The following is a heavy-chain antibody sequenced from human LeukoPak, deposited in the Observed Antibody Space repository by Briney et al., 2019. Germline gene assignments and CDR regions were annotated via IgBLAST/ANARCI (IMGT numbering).Heavy chain of an antibody. D-gene: IGHD6-19*01. Sequence: GGSLRLSCSASGFTFNTFSVNWVRQAPGKGLEWISYMSSSSSTIFYADSVKGRFTISRDNAKNSLYLQMNSLRGEDTAVYYCAKDPAVAGSPFDYWGQGTLVTVSS. CDR2: MSSSSSTI. V-gene: IGHV3-48*04. J-gene: IGHJ4*02. CDR3: AKDPAVAGSPFDY. CDR1: GFTFNTFS.